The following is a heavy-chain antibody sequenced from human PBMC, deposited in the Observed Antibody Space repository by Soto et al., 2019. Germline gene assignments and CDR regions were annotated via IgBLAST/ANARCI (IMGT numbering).Heavy chain of an antibody. J-gene: IGHJ4*02. Sequence: QVHLAESGGGVVQPGRSLRLSCAGSGFTFSSYAMHWVRQAPGKGLEWVAVISNDGSDKYYADSLKGRFIISRDNSKNTLYLQRNSLRAEDTAVYYCAKDLYYYDSSLDDYWGQGTRVSVSS. V-gene: IGHV3-30*18. CDR2: ISNDGSDK. D-gene: IGHD3-22*01. CDR3: AKDLYYYDSSLDDY. CDR1: GFTFSSYA.